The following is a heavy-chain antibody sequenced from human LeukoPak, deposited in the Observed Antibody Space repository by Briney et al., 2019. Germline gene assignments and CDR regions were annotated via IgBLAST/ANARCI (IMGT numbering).Heavy chain of an antibody. J-gene: IGHJ4*02. V-gene: IGHV3-48*03. CDR3: ARKSASGNYPLDY. Sequence: GGSLRLSCAASGFTFSSYEMNWVRKAPGKGLEWVSYISSSGSTIYYADSVKGRFTISRDNAKNTVFLQMSSLRAEDTALYYCARKSASGNYPLDYWGQGTLVTVSS. CDR2: ISSSGSTI. CDR1: GFTFSSYE. D-gene: IGHD3-10*01.